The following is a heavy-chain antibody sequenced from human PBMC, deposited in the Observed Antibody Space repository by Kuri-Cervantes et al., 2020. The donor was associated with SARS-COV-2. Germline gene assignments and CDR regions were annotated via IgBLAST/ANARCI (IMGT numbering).Heavy chain of an antibody. V-gene: IGHV3-21*01. Sequence: GESLKISCAASGFTFSNYSMNWVRQAPGKGLEWVSSISSSSSYIYYADSVKGRFTISRDNAKNSLYLQMNSLRAEDTAVYYCAKDPGLFEDYGYSYAAYWGQGTLVTVSS. CDR2: ISSSSSYI. CDR1: GFTFSNYS. D-gene: IGHD5-18*01. CDR3: AKDPGLFEDYGYSYAAY. J-gene: IGHJ4*02.